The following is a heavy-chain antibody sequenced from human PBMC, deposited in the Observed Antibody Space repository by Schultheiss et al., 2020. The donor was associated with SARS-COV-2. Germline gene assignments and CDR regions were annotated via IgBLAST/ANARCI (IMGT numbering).Heavy chain of an antibody. CDR2: INAGNGNT. J-gene: IGHJ6*02. Sequence: ASVKVSCKASGGTFTNYGFTWVRQAPGQRLEWMGWINAGNGNTKYSQKFQGRVTITRDTSASTAYMELSSLRSEDTAVYYCARDKPFYGSGSEHYYGMDVWGQGTTVTVSS. CDR1: GGTFTNYG. CDR3: ARDKPFYGSGSEHYYGMDV. V-gene: IGHV1-3*01. D-gene: IGHD3-10*01.